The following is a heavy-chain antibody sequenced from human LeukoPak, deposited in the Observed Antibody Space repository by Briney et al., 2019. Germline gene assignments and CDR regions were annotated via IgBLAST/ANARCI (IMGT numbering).Heavy chain of an antibody. CDR3: ARHSRNTFGVVVVPYYFDY. Sequence: PSETLSLICTVSGGSISSTGYYWGWVRQTPGKGLEWIASIYYSGSTYYSPSLKSRVTISVDTSKNQFSLRLSSVTAADTDVYYCARHSRNTFGVVVVPYYFDYWGQGTLVTVSS. J-gene: IGHJ4*02. CDR2: IYYSGST. CDR1: GGSISSTGYY. D-gene: IGHD3-16*02. V-gene: IGHV4-39*01.